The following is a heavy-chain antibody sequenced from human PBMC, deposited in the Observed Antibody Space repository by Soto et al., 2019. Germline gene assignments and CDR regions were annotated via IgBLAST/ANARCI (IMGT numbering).Heavy chain of an antibody. D-gene: IGHD3-22*01. CDR3: ANPRNYYDSSGLDY. CDR2: ISYDGSNK. J-gene: IGHJ4*02. Sequence: GGSLRLSCAASGFTFSSYGMHWVRQAPGKGLEWVAVISYDGSNKYYADSVKGRFTISRDNSKNTLYLQMNSLRAEDTAVYYCANPRNYYDSSGLDYWGQGT. V-gene: IGHV3-30*18. CDR1: GFTFSSYG.